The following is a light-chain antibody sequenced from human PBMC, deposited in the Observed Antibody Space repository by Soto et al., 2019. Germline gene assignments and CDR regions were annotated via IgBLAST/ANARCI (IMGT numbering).Light chain of an antibody. CDR1: SSDVGGYNY. CDR3: SSYTSSSTLE. J-gene: IGLJ2*01. V-gene: IGLV2-14*01. CDR2: EVS. Sequence: QSALTQPASVSGSPGQSITISCNGTSSDVGGYNYVSWYQQHPGKAPKLMIYEVSNRPSGVSNRFSGSKSGNTASLTISGLQADDEADYYCSSYTSSSTLEFGGGTKLTVL.